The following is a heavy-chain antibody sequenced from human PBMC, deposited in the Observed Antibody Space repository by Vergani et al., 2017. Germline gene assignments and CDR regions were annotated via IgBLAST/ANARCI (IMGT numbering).Heavy chain of an antibody. CDR1: GASIRSSNYY. V-gene: IGHV4-31*03. CDR3: ASCREVSYFDY. CDR2: IYYSGST. J-gene: IGHJ4*02. D-gene: IGHD4-11*01. Sequence: QLQESGPGLVKPSATLSLTCSVSGASIRSSNYYWSWIRQHPGKGLEWIGYIYYSGSTYYNPSLKSRVTISVDTSKNQFSLKLSSVTAADTAVYYCASCREVSYFDYWGQGTLVTVSS.